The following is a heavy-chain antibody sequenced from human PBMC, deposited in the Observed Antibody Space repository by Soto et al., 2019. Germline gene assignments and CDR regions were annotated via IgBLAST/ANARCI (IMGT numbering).Heavy chain of an antibody. Sequence: PGGSLSLSCAASGFTFTNYALHWVRQAPGKGLEWVSSISGGGTGTYSADAVKGRFTISSDNSKNTLYLQVNSLRDEDTAVYYCAKPNLYCSSTSCYDYWGQGTLVTVSS. CDR2: ISGGGTGT. CDR1: GFTFTNYA. CDR3: AKPNLYCSSTSCYDY. J-gene: IGHJ4*02. V-gene: IGHV3-23*01. D-gene: IGHD2-2*01.